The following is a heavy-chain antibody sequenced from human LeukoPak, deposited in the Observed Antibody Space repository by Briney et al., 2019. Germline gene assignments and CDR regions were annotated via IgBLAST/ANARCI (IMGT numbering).Heavy chain of an antibody. V-gene: IGHV4-38-2*01. CDR2: ISHSGST. Sequence: PSETLSLTCAVSGYSISSSYNWGWIRQSPGKGLEWIGSISHSGSTYYNPSLKSRVTISLDTSNNEFSLSLSSVTAADTALYFCARGYYGSRSYYKGNYFDYWGQGTLVTVSS. D-gene: IGHD3-10*01. CDR3: ARGYYGSRSYYKGNYFDY. J-gene: IGHJ4*02. CDR1: GYSISSSYN.